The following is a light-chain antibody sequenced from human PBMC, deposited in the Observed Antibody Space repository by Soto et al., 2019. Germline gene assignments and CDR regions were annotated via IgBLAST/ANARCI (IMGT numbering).Light chain of an antibody. J-gene: IGKJ4*01. Sequence: GERATLSCRASQSVPKDYLAWYQHKPGQAPRLLIHDASSRATGIPDRFSGSGSGTDFTLTISRLEPEDFAVYYCQQCSISPLTFGGGTKVDIK. CDR1: QSVPKDY. CDR2: DAS. CDR3: QQCSISPLT. V-gene: IGKV3-20*01.